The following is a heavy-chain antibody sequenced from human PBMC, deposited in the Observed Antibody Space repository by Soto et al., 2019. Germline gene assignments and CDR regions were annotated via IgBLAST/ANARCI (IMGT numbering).Heavy chain of an antibody. CDR2: IIPILGIA. D-gene: IGHD6-19*01. Sequence: SVKVSCKASGGTFSSYTISWVRQAPGQGLEWMGRIIPILGIANYAQKFQGRVTITADKSTSTAYMELSSLRSEDTAVYYCAREVSSRHWFEPWGQGTLVTVSS. V-gene: IGHV1-69*04. CDR3: AREVSSRHWFEP. CDR1: GGTFSSYT. J-gene: IGHJ5*02.